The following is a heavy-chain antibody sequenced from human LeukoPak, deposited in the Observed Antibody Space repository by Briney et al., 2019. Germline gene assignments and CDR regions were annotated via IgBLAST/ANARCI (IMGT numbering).Heavy chain of an antibody. CDR1: GGTFSNYA. CDR2: IIPILGIA. J-gene: IGHJ4*02. V-gene: IGHV1-69*04. CDR3: ARDGRGYSYGPHFDY. Sequence: SVKVSCKASGGTFSNYAISWVRQAPGQGLEWMGRIIPILGIANYAQKFQGRVTITADKSTSTAYMELSSLRSEDTAVYYCARDGRGYSYGPHFDYWGQGTLVTVSS. D-gene: IGHD5-18*01.